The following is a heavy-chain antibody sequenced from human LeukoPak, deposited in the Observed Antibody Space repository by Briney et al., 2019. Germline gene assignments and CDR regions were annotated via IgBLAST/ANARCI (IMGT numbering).Heavy chain of an antibody. D-gene: IGHD3-22*01. J-gene: IGHJ5*02. CDR1: GYTFTSYG. Sequence: ASVKVSCKASGYTFTSYGMSWVRQAPGQGLEWMGWISPYNGDTNYAQNVQGRVTMTTDTSTSTAYMELRSLRSDDTAVYYCARDLGAYDSSGNRFDPWGQGTLVTVSS. CDR2: ISPYNGDT. CDR3: ARDLGAYDSSGNRFDP. V-gene: IGHV1-18*01.